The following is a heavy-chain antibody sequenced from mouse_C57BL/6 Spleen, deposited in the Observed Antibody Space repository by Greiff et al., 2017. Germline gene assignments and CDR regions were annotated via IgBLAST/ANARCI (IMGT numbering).Heavy chain of an antibody. V-gene: IGHV1-39*01. J-gene: IGHJ1*03. CDR2: INPNYGTT. CDR1: GYSFTDYN. CDR3: ASYYYGSSYEYFDV. D-gene: IGHD1-1*01. Sequence: VQLQQSGPALVKPGASVKISCKASGYSFTDYNMNWVKQSNGKSLEWIGVINPNYGTTSYNQKFKGKATLTVDQSSSTAYMQLNSLTSEDSAVYYCASYYYGSSYEYFDVWGTGTTVTVSS.